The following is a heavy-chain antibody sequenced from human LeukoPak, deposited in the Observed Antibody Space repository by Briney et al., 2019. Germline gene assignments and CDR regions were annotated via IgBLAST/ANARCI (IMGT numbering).Heavy chain of an antibody. CDR1: GYTFTSYG. CDR2: ISAYNGNT. J-gene: IGHJ6*02. D-gene: IGHD6-13*01. CDR3: ARGAYSSSPIAFTFYYGMDV. V-gene: IGHV1-18*01. Sequence: ASVKVSCKASGYTFTSYGISWVRQAPGQGLEWMGWISAYNGNTNYAQKLQGRVTMTTDTSTSTAYMELRSLRSDDTAVYYCARGAYSSSPIAFTFYYGMDVWGQGTTVTVSS.